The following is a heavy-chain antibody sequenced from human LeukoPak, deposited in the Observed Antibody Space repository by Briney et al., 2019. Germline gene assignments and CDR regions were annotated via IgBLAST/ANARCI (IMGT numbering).Heavy chain of an antibody. D-gene: IGHD6-19*01. J-gene: IGHJ4*02. Sequence: SETLSLTCTVSGGSISSYYWSWIRQPPGKGLEWIGYIYYSGSTNYNPSLKSRVTISVDTSKNQFSLKLSSVTAADTAVYYCARVGGIAVAGTAFDYWGQGTLVTVSS. CDR2: IYYSGST. CDR1: GGSISSYY. V-gene: IGHV4-59*01. CDR3: ARVGGIAVAGTAFDY.